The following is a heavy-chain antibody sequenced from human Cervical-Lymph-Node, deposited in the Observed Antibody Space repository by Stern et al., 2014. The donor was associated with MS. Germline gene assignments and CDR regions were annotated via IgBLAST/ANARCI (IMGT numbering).Heavy chain of an antibody. V-gene: IGHV1-18*01. CDR3: ARSSSWYFDY. Sequence: EHLVESGTEVKKPGASVKVSCKTSGYTFTSHGISWVRQVPGQGLEWMGWITTHNGNTDYAQKVQDRVTLTTDTSTNIAYMELRSLRSDDTAVYYCARSSSWYFDYWGQGTLVAVSS. J-gene: IGHJ4*02. D-gene: IGHD6-13*01. CDR2: ITTHNGNT. CDR1: GYTFTSHG.